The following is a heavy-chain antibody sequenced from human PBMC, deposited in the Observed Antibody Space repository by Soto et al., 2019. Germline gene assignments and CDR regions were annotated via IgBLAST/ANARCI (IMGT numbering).Heavy chain of an antibody. CDR1: SGSISTNGHY. CDR2: IYYTGNS. V-gene: IGHV4-31*03. J-gene: IGHJ4*02. D-gene: IGHD6-19*01. Sequence: QVQLQESGPELVKSSQTLSLTCTVSSGSISTNGHYWTWIRQRPGKGLEWIAYIYYTGNSYYNPSLKSRLTISIDTSKNQFSLTLRSVTAADTAVYYCAREQWGFDSWGQGTLVTVSS. CDR3: AREQWGFDS.